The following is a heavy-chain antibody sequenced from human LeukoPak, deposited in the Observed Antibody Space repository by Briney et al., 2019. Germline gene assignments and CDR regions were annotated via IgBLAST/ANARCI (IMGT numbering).Heavy chain of an antibody. V-gene: IGHV3-33*08. Sequence: PGGSLRLSCAASGFTFSSYAMHWVRQAPGKGLEWVAVIWYDGSNKYYADSVKGRFTISRDNSKNTLYLQMNSLRAEDTAVYYCARDSPYYDILTGYYLGYYYYGMDVWGQGTTVTVSS. CDR2: IWYDGSNK. J-gene: IGHJ6*02. CDR1: GFTFSSYA. CDR3: ARDSPYYDILTGYYLGYYYYGMDV. D-gene: IGHD3-9*01.